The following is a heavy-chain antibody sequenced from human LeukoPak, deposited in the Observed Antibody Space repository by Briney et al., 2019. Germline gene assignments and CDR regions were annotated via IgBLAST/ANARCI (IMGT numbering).Heavy chain of an antibody. V-gene: IGHV4-61*02. D-gene: IGHD7-27*01. CDR2: IYTSGST. J-gene: IGHJ4*02. Sequence: SQTLSLTCTVSGGSISSGSYYWSWIRQPAGKGLEWIGRIYTSGSTNYNPSLKSRVTISVDTSKNQFSLKLSSVTAADTAVYYCARDALPNWGSGGFDYWGQGTLVTVSS. CDR3: ARDALPNWGSGGFDY. CDR1: GGSISSGSYY.